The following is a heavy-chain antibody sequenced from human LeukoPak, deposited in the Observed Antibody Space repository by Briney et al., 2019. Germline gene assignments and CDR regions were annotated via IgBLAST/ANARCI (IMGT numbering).Heavy chain of an antibody. V-gene: IGHV4-4*07. D-gene: IGHD3-10*01. CDR2: IYTSGST. Sequence: SETLSLTCTVSGGSITNNYWSWLRQPAGKGLEWIGRIYTSGSTNYNPSLKSRVTMSVDTSKNQFSLKLSSVTAADTAVYYCARVSLVRGAPDYYFDYWGQGTLVTVSS. J-gene: IGHJ4*02. CDR1: GGSITNNY. CDR3: ARVSLVRGAPDYYFDY.